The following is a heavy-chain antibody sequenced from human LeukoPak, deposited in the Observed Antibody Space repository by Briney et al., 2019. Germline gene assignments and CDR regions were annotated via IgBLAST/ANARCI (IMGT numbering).Heavy chain of an antibody. CDR3: ARGIAVAGTDAFDI. D-gene: IGHD6-19*01. Sequence: SETLSLTCTVSGGSISSGDYYWSWIRQPPGKGLEWIGYIYYSGSTYYNPSLKSRVTISVDTSKNQFSPKLSSVTAADTAVYYCARGIAVAGTDAFDIWGQGTMVTVSS. V-gene: IGHV4-30-4*01. CDR1: GGSISSGDYY. CDR2: IYYSGST. J-gene: IGHJ3*02.